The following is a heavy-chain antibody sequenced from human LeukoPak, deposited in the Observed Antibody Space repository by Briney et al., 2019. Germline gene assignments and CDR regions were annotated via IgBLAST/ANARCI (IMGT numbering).Heavy chain of an antibody. CDR2: ISAYNGNT. CDR3: AGEKGGYDFWSGYPRYSHMDV. D-gene: IGHD3-3*01. V-gene: IGHV1-18*01. CDR1: GYTFTSYG. Sequence: GASVKVSCKASGYTFTSYGISWVRQAPGQGPEWMGWISAYNGNTNYAQKLQGRVTMTTDTSTSTAYMELRSLRSEDTAVYYCAGEKGGYDFWSGYPRYSHMDVWGKGTTVTVSS. J-gene: IGHJ6*03.